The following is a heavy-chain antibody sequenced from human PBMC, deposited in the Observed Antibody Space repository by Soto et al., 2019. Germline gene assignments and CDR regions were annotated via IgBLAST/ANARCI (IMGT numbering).Heavy chain of an antibody. Sequence: EVHLSGSGGGVVQPGGSLRLSCVVSGFTFSDYAMDWVRQAPGKGLEWVSEISATGGTTNYADSVKGRYTISRDNSNNTLYLQLTNLRAEDTAMFYCAKASSAWYGSKNYYFDSWGQGALVTVSS. CDR1: GFTFSDYA. D-gene: IGHD6-19*01. CDR3: AKASSAWYGSKNYYFDS. J-gene: IGHJ4*02. V-gene: IGHV3-23*01. CDR2: ISATGGTT.